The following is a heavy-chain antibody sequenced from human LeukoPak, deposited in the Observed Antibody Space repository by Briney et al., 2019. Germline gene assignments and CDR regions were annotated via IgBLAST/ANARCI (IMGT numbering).Heavy chain of an antibody. CDR3: ARLSDSSAYGAFDI. J-gene: IGHJ3*02. Sequence: GGSLRLSCAASGFSVSSNYMGWVRQAPGKGLEGVSIIYSAGSTYYPDSVKGRFTISRDNSQNMLYLQMDSLRAEDTAVYYCARLSDSSAYGAFDIWGQGTMVTVSS. D-gene: IGHD3-22*01. CDR2: IYSAGST. V-gene: IGHV3-66*02. CDR1: GFSVSSNY.